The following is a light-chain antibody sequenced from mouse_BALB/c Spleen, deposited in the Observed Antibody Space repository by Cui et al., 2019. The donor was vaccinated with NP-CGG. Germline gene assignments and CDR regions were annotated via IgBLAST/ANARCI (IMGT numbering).Light chain of an antibody. J-gene: IGLJ1*01. V-gene: IGLV1*01. Sequence: QPVLTQESALTTSPGETVTLTCRSSTGAVTTSNYANWVQEKPDHLFTGLISGTSNRAPGVPARFSGSLIGDKAALTITGAQTEDEAIYFCALWYSNHWVFGGGTKLTVL. CDR3: ALWYSNHWV. CDR1: TGAVTTSNY. CDR2: GTS.